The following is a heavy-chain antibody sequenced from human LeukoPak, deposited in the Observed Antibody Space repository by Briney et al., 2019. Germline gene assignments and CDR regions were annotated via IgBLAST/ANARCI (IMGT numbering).Heavy chain of an antibody. Sequence: GGSLTLSCAASGCSFSSYAMIWVRQAPGKGLEWVSAISGSGGSTYYADSVKGRFTISRDNSKNTLYLQMNSLRAEDTAVYYCARASRVYGMDVWGQGTTVTVSS. CDR2: ISGSGGST. CDR3: ARASRVYGMDV. J-gene: IGHJ6*02. CDR1: GCSFSSYA. V-gene: IGHV3-23*01.